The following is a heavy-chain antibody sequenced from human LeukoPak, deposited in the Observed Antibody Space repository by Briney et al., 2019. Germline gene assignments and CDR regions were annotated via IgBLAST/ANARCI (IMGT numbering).Heavy chain of an antibody. Sequence: PGGSLRLFCAASGFNVSSNYMSWVRQAPGKGLEWVSVIYSGGSTYYADSVKGRFTISRDNSKNTLYLQMNSLRAEDTAVYYCAREVTTGFYYFDYWGQGTLVTVSS. V-gene: IGHV3-66*01. D-gene: IGHD4-11*01. J-gene: IGHJ4*02. CDR1: GFNVSSNY. CDR2: IYSGGST. CDR3: AREVTTGFYYFDY.